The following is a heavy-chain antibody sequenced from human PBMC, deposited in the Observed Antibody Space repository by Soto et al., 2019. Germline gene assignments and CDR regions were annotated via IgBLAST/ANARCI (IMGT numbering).Heavy chain of an antibody. J-gene: IGHJ6*03. V-gene: IGHV4-59*01. Sequence: SETLSLPCTVFGGTISSYYCSCILQPPGKGLEWIGYIYYSGSTNYNPSLKSRVTISVDTSKNQFSLKLSSVTAADTAVYYCARVSDYYYYMDVWGKGTTVTVS. CDR2: IYYSGST. CDR1: GGTISSYY. CDR3: ARVSDYYYYMDV.